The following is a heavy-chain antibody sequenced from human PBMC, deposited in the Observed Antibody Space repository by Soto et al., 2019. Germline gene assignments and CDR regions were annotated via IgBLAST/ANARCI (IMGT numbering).Heavy chain of an antibody. J-gene: IGHJ4*02. CDR2: ISYDGSNK. V-gene: IGHV3-30*18. Sequence: PGESLRHSNGASGFPLLSYGMHGFRQALGKRLEWVAVISYDGSNKYYADSVKGRFTISRDNSKNTLYVQMNSLRAEDTAVYYFANDQGMGFGRGHCDYFDYWGLG. CDR1: GFPLLSYG. D-gene: IGHD3-16*01. CDR3: ANDQGMGFGRGHCDYFDY.